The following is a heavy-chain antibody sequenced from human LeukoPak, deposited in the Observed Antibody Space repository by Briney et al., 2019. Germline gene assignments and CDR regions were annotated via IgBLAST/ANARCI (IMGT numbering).Heavy chain of an antibody. Sequence: PGGSLRLSCAASGFIFRSYSMNWVRQAPGQGLDGVSSISGSDNSAYFADSVKGRFTISRDNSKNTLSLQMNSLRAEDTAVYYCAKDRSAAAPYCFDYWGQGTLVTVSS. J-gene: IGHJ4*02. CDR2: ISGSDNSA. CDR1: GFIFRSYS. D-gene: IGHD6-13*01. V-gene: IGHV3-23*01. CDR3: AKDRSAAAPYCFDY.